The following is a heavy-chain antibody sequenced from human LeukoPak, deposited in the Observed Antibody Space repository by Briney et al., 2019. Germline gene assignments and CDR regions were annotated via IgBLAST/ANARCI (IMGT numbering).Heavy chain of an antibody. Sequence: SETLSLTCTVSGGSISSYYWSWIRQPPGKGLEWIGYIYYSGSTNYNPSLKSRVTISVDTSKNQFSLKLSPVTAADTAVYYCARGVRGLVLRGRYYFDYWGQGTLVTVSS. J-gene: IGHJ4*02. CDR1: GGSISSYY. V-gene: IGHV4-59*01. CDR2: IYYSGST. CDR3: ARGVRGLVLRGRYYFDY. D-gene: IGHD6-19*01.